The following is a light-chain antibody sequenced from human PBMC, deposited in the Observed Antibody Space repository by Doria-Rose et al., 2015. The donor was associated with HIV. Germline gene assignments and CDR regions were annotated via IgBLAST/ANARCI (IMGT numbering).Light chain of an antibody. Sequence: ASQGISRYLAWYQQKPGKAPTLLIFGASTLQSGVPSRFSGSGFGTEFTLTISSLQPEDFATYYCQQFDSFPRTFGQGTKVELK. CDR1: QGISRY. CDR2: GAS. J-gene: IGKJ1*01. CDR3: QQFDSFPRT. V-gene: IGKV1-9*01.